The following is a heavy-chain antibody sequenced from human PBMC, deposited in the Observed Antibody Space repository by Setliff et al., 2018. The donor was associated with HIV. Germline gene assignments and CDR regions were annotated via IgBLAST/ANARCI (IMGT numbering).Heavy chain of an antibody. Sequence: GSLRLSCAASGFTFSSYGMHWVRQAPGKGLEWVAFIRYDGSNKYYADSVKGRFTISRDNAKNSLYLQMNSLRAEDTAVYYCARDTMIVVVGDAFDIWGQG. V-gene: IGHV3-30*02. CDR3: ARDTMIVVVGDAFDI. CDR1: GFTFSSYG. J-gene: IGHJ3*02. D-gene: IGHD3-22*01. CDR2: IRYDGSNK.